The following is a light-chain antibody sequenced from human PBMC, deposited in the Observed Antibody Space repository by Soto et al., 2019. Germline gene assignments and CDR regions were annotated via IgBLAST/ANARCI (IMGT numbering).Light chain of an antibody. CDR1: QGIGST. CDR2: GAS. CDR3: QRYNNWPLT. Sequence: EIVMTQSPATLSVSQGERATLSCRASQGIGSTLAWYQQKPGQTPRLLIYGASTRATGVPARFSGSGSGTEFTLTINSLQSEEFAVYYCQRYNNWPLTFGGGTKVEIK. V-gene: IGKV3-15*01. J-gene: IGKJ4*01.